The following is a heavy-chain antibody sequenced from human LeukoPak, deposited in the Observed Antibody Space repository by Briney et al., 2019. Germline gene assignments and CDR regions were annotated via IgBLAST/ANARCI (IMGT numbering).Heavy chain of an antibody. J-gene: IGHJ6*04. CDR2: INWNGGRA. CDR1: GFTFDDYG. CDR3: AELGITMIGGV. V-gene: IGHV3-20*04. D-gene: IGHD3-10*02. Sequence: GGSLRLSCAASGFTFDDYGMSWVRQAPGKGLEWVSGINWNGGRAGHADSVKGRFTISRDNAKSSLYLQMNSLRAEDTAVYYCAELGITMIGGVWGKGTTVTISS.